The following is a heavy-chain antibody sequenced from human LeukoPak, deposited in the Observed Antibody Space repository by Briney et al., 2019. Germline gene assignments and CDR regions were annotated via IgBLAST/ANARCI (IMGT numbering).Heavy chain of an antibody. CDR3: ARDLGGGYRAVDAFDI. Sequence: SVKVSCKASGGTFSSYAISWVRQAPGQGLEWMGGIIPIFGTANYAQKFQGRVTITTDESTSTAYMELSSLRSEDTAVYYCARDLGGGYRAVDAFDIWGQGTMVTVSS. V-gene: IGHV1-69*05. J-gene: IGHJ3*02. CDR2: IIPIFGTA. CDR1: GGTFSSYA. D-gene: IGHD5-24*01.